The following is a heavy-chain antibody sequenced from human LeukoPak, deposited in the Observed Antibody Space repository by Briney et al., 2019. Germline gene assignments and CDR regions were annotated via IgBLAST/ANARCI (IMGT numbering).Heavy chain of an antibody. J-gene: IGHJ4*02. D-gene: IGHD4-17*01. Sequence: GGSLRLSCAASGFTFSSYEMNWVRQAPGKGLEWVSSISSSSSYIYYADSVKGRFTISRDNAKNSLYLQMNSLRAEDTAVYYCARVGVGDYGDSPFDYWGQGTLVTVSS. CDR1: GFTFSSYE. CDR2: ISSSSSYI. CDR3: ARVGVGDYGDSPFDY. V-gene: IGHV3-21*01.